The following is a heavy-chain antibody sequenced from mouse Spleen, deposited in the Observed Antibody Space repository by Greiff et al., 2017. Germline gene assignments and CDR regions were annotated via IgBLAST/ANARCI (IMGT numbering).Heavy chain of an antibody. J-gene: IGHJ4*01. D-gene: IGHD2-4*01. Sequence: QVQLQQSGAELVKPGASVKISCDASGYAFSSYWMNWVKQSPGKGLEWIGQIYPGDGDTNYTGKFKGQATLTADKSSSTAYMQLSSLTSEDSAVYFCARGRVYNDDEGYAMDYWGQGTSVTVSA. CDR3: ARGRVYNDDEGYAMDY. CDR2: IYPGDGDT. CDR1: GYAFSSYW. V-gene: IGHV1-80*01.